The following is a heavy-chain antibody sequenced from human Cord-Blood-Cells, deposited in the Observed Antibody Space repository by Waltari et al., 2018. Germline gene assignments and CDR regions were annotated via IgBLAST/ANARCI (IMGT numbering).Heavy chain of an antibody. D-gene: IGHD6-6*01. J-gene: IGHJ4*02. CDR1: GFPFSSYD. V-gene: IGHV3-13*01. CDR2: ICTAGDT. Sequence: EVQLVESGGGLVQPGGSLRLSCAASGFPFSSYDMHWVGQATGKGLEWVSAICTAGDTYYPGSVKGRFTISRENAKNSLYLQMNSLRAGDTAVYYCARVGQLGFDYWGQGTLVTVSS. CDR3: ARVGQLGFDY.